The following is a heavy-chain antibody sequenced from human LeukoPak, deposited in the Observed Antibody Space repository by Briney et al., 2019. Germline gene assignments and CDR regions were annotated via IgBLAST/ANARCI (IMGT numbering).Heavy chain of an antibody. J-gene: IGHJ4*02. V-gene: IGHV3-23*01. D-gene: IGHD3-10*01. CDR2: ISGSGGST. Sequence: GGSLRLSCAASGFTFSSYAMSWVRQAPGKGLEWVSAISGSGGSTYYADSVKGRFTISRDNSKNTPYLQMNSLRAEDTAVYYCAKPGWFGELSHFDYWGQGTLVTVSS. CDR1: GFTFSSYA. CDR3: AKPGWFGELSHFDY.